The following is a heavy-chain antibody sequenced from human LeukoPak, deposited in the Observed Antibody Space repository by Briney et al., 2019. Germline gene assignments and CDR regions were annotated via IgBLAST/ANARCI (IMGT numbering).Heavy chain of an antibody. D-gene: IGHD1-7*01. J-gene: IGHJ5*02. CDR1: GGTFSSYA. CDR3: ARDSGITGTNWFDP. Sequence: ASVKVSCKASGGTFSSYAISWVRQAPGQGLEWMGWISAYNGNTNYAQKLQGKVTMTTDTSTSTAYMELRSLRSDDTAVYYCARDSGITGTNWFDPWGQGTLVTVSS. CDR2: ISAYNGNT. V-gene: IGHV1-18*01.